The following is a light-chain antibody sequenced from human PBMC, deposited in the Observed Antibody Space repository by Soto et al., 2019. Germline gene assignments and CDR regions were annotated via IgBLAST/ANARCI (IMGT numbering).Light chain of an antibody. CDR3: QQYNNWPPWT. J-gene: IGKJ1*01. V-gene: IGKV3-15*01. CDR1: QSVSSN. Sequence: EIVMPQSPATLSVSPGERATLSCRASQSVSSNLAWYQQKPGQAPRLLIYGAFTRATGIPARFSGSGSGTEFTLTISSLQSEDFAVYYCQQYNNWPPWTFGQGTKVDIK. CDR2: GAF.